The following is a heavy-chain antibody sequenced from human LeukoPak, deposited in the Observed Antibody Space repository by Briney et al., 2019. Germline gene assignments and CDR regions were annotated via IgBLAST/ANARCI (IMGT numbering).Heavy chain of an antibody. J-gene: IGHJ4*02. Sequence: PLSLTCAVSGGSISSGGYSWSWIRQPPGKGLEWIGYIYHSGSTYYNPSLKSRVTISVDRSKNQFSLKLSSVTAADTAVYYCAREDMITFGGVIVNWGQGTLVTVSS. V-gene: IGHV4-30-2*01. D-gene: IGHD3-16*02. CDR3: AREDMITFGGVIVN. CDR1: GGSISSGGYS. CDR2: IYHSGST.